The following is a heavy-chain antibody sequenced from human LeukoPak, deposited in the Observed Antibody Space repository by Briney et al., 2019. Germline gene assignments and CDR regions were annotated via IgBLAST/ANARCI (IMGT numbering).Heavy chain of an antibody. CDR1: DYSISNAYY. CDR2: ISHGGST. J-gene: IGHJ4*02. CDR3: ARQADVPSSLGYFDF. Sequence: SETLSLTCAVSDYSISNAYYWGWIQQPPGKGLEWIGSISHGGSTHYNASLKSRVTISLEASKNQFSLRLSSVTAADTAVYYCARQADVPSSLGYFDFWGQGAPVTVSS. V-gene: IGHV4-38-2*01.